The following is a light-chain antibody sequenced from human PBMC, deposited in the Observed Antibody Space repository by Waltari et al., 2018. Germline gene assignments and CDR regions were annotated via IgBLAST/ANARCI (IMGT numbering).Light chain of an antibody. V-gene: IGLV2-8*01. CDR3: SSYAGSNNLV. Sequence: QSALTQPPSASGSPGQSVTISCTGTSSDVGGYNYVPWYQQHPGNAPKLMIYEVIKRPTVVPVRFSGSKAGNTASLTVSGLQAEDEADYYCSSYAGSNNLVFGGGTKLTVL. J-gene: IGLJ2*01. CDR2: EVI. CDR1: SSDVGGYNY.